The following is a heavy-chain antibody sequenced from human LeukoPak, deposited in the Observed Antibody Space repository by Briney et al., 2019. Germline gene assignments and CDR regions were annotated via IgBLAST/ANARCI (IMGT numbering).Heavy chain of an antibody. D-gene: IGHD2-21*01. Sequence: GASVEVSCKTSGYSFTDYYMHWVRQAPGQGLEWMGWINPNSGGTSSAQKFQGRVTMTGDTSITTVYMEVSWLTSDDTAIYYCARADRLDGGPYLIGPWGQGTLVTVSS. CDR3: ARADRLDGGPYLIGP. V-gene: IGHV1-2*02. CDR1: GYSFTDYY. J-gene: IGHJ5*02. CDR2: INPNSGGT.